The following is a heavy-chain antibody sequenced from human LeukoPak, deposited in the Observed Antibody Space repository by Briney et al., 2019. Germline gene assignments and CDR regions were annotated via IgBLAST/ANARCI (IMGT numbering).Heavy chain of an antibody. J-gene: IGHJ4*02. V-gene: IGHV3-21*01. Sequence: GGSLRLSCAASGFTFSSYCMNWVRQAPGKGLEWVSSISSSGVYIYYADSLKGRFTISRDNAKDSLYLQMNSLRAEDTAVYYCAKDEGYMTAAGTISDYWGQGTLVTVSS. CDR2: ISSSGVYI. CDR3: AKDEGYMTAAGTISDY. D-gene: IGHD6-13*01. CDR1: GFTFSSYC.